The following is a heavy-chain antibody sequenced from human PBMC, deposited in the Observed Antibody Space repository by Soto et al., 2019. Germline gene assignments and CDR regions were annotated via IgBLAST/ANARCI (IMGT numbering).Heavy chain of an antibody. J-gene: IGHJ4*02. CDR1: GFTFSSYW. CDR3: AVAVAGTTAIGY. V-gene: IGHV3-74*01. CDR2: INSDGSRT. D-gene: IGHD6-19*01. Sequence: EVQLVESGGGLVQPGGSLRLSCAASGFTFSSYWMHWVRQAPGKGLVWVSRINSDGSRTSYADSVKGRFTISRDNAKNTQYLQMNSLRAEDTAVYYCAVAVAGTTAIGYWGQGTLVTVSS.